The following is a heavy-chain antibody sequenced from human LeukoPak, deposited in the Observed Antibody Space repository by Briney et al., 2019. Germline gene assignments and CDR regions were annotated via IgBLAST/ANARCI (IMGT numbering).Heavy chain of an antibody. CDR3: ATARRSTVVTLFDY. Sequence: PGGSLRLSCAASGFTFSTYWMTWVRQAPGKGLEWVANIKEDGSERNYADSVKGRFTISRDNAKNSLYLQMNSLRAEDTAVYSCATARRSTVVTLFDYWGQGTLVTVSS. D-gene: IGHD4-23*01. J-gene: IGHJ4*02. CDR2: IKEDGSER. V-gene: IGHV3-7*05. CDR1: GFTFSTYW.